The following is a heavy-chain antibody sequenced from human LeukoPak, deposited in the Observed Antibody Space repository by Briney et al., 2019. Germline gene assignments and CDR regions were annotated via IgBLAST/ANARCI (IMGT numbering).Heavy chain of an antibody. CDR3: ARDNSVGDNAWWFDP. CDR2: INPTGGST. Sequence: RVASVKVSCKASGYTFTSYYMHWVRQAPGQGLEWMGLINPTGGSTGYAQKFQGRVTMTRDMSTSTDYMELSSLRSEDTAIYYCARDNSVGDNAWWFDPWGQGTLVTVSS. D-gene: IGHD1-26*01. V-gene: IGHV1-46*01. J-gene: IGHJ5*02. CDR1: GYTFTSYY.